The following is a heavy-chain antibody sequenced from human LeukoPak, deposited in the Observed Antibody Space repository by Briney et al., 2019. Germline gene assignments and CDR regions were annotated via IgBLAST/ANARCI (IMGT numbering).Heavy chain of an antibody. CDR2: IYYTGNT. Sequence: PSETLSLTCTVSGGSISSSGYYWGWIRQPPGKGLEWIGYIYYTGNTNYNPSLRSRVTISVDTSKNQFSLKLSSVTAADTAVYYCARRVAVAGTIDYWGQGTLVTVSS. CDR3: ARRVAVAGTIDY. D-gene: IGHD6-19*01. V-gene: IGHV4-61*05. J-gene: IGHJ4*02. CDR1: GGSISSSGYY.